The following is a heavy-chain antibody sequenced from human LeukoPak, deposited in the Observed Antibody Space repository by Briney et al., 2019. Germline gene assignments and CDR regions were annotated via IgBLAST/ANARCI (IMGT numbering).Heavy chain of an antibody. CDR3: TRDQGYCSGSTCHEAFFDY. CDR2: IRSKAYGGTT. Sequence: GGSLRLSCTASKFTFGDYAMSWVRQAPGKGLEWVGFIRSKAYGGTTEYAASVKGRFSISRHDSKSIAYLQMNSLKTEDTAVYFCTRDQGYCSGSTCHEAFFDYWGQGTLVTVSS. CDR1: KFTFGDYA. V-gene: IGHV3-49*04. D-gene: IGHD2-15*01. J-gene: IGHJ4*02.